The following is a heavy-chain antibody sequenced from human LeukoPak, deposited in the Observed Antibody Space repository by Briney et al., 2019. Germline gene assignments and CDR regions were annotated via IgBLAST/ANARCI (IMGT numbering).Heavy chain of an antibody. CDR3: ATIGGAVAGMFDY. Sequence: ASVKVSCKASGYTFTSYGISWVRQAPGQGLEWMGWISAYNGNTNYAQKFQGRVTMTEDTSTDTAYMELSSLRSEDTAVYYCATIGGAVAGMFDYWGQGTLVTVSS. J-gene: IGHJ4*02. V-gene: IGHV1-18*01. CDR1: GYTFTSYG. D-gene: IGHD6-19*01. CDR2: ISAYNGNT.